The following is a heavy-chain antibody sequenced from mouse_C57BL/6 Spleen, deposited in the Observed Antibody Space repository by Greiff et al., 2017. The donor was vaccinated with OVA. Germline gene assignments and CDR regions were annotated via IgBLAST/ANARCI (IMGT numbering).Heavy chain of an antibody. CDR3: ARYYYDSSQTATWFAY. CDR1: GYTFTDYN. Sequence: VQLQQSGPELVKPGASVKMSCKASGYTFTDYNMPWVKQSHGKSLAWIGYINPNNGGTSYNQKFKGKATLTVNKSSSTAYMELRSLRSEDSAVYYCARYYYDSSQTATWFAYWGRGTLVTVSA. CDR2: INPNNGGT. J-gene: IGHJ3*01. V-gene: IGHV1-22*01. D-gene: IGHD1-1*01.